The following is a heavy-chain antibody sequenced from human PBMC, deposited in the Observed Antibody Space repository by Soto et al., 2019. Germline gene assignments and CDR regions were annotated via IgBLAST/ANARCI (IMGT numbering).Heavy chain of an antibody. CDR1: DGSISSCCYY. D-gene: IGHD3-10*01. CDR3: ARAQNMVRGVTNAFDI. Sequence: TLSLTCTVSDGSISSCCYYWSWIRQHPGKGLEWIGYIYYSGSTYYNPSRKSRVTISVDTSKNQFSLKLSSVTAADTAVYYCARAQNMVRGVTNAFDIWGQGTMVTVSS. CDR2: IYYSGST. J-gene: IGHJ3*02. V-gene: IGHV4-31*03.